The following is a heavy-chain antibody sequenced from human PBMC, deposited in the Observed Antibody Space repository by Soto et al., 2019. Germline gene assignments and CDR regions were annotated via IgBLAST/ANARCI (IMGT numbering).Heavy chain of an antibody. V-gene: IGHV3-48*02. CDR1: GFAFSTYS. CDR2: ISFSSTTI. CDR3: ARDNGMAGSFDP. Sequence: GGSLRLSCAASGFAFSTYSMNWVRQAPGKGLEWVSYISFSSTTIFYADSVRGRFTISRDNAKNSLYLQMNTLRDEDTAVYYCARDNGMAGSFDPWGQRTLVTVSS. D-gene: IGHD2-8*01. J-gene: IGHJ5*02.